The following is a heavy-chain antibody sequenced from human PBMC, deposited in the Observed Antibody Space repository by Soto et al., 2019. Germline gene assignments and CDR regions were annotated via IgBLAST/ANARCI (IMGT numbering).Heavy chain of an antibody. CDR2: INPSGGST. J-gene: IGHJ6*02. CDR1: GYTFTSYY. D-gene: IGHD3-22*01. CDR3: ARDKYYYDSSGYFPPYYYGMDV. Sequence: ASVKVSCKASGYTFTSYYMHWVRQAPGQGLEWMGKINPSGGSTSYAQKFQGRVTMTRDTSTSTVYMELSSLRSEDTAVYYCARDKYYYDSSGYFPPYYYGMDVWGQGTTVTVSS. V-gene: IGHV1-46*01.